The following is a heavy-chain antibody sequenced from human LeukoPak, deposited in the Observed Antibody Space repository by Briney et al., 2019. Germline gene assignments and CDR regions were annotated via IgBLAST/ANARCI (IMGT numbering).Heavy chain of an antibody. CDR2: IKEDGSEK. CDR1: GITLNIFA. J-gene: IGHJ4*02. V-gene: IGHV3-7*01. Sequence: GGSLRLSCAASGITLNIFAMNWVRQAPGKGLEWVANIKEDGSEKDYVDSLKGRFTISRDNAKNLLYLEMSSLRAEDTAVYYCARWFLGHWAHFDYWGQGTLVTVSS. CDR3: ARWFLGHWAHFDY. D-gene: IGHD3-10*01.